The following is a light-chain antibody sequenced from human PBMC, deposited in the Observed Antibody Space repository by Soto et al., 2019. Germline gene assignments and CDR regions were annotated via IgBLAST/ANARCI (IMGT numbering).Light chain of an antibody. J-gene: IGKJ4*01. CDR1: QSISNY. Sequence: DIEMTQSPSSLSASVGDRVTIACRASQSISNYLNWYQHKPGKVPKLLIYAASSLQSGVPTRFSGRGSGTDFTLPIRSLQPEDCATYDCQQGYGTPLPFGGGTKVEIK. CDR2: AAS. CDR3: QQGYGTPLP. V-gene: IGKV1-39*01.